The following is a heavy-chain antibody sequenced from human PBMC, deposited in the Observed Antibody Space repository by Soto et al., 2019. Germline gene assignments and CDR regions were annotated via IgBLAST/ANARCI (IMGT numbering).Heavy chain of an antibody. D-gene: IGHD2-21*02. J-gene: IGHJ6*02. V-gene: IGHV3-23*01. Sequence: GGSLRLSCAASGFTFSSYAMSWVRQAPGKGLEWVSAISGSGGSTYYADSVKGRFTISRDNSKNTLYLQMNSLRAEDTAVYYCAKGEHIVVVTATTDGYYYYYGMDVWGQGTTVTVSS. CDR1: GFTFSSYA. CDR2: ISGSGGST. CDR3: AKGEHIVVVTATTDGYYYYYGMDV.